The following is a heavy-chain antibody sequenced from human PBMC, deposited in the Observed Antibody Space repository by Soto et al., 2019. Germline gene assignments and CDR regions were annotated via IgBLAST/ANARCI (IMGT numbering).Heavy chain of an antibody. J-gene: IGHJ3*02. D-gene: IGHD4-17*01. CDR3: ATRDYQVEGPGAFEI. V-gene: IGHV1-18*01. CDR1: GYTFTSYG. CDR2: ISPYNGKA. Sequence: ASVKVSCKASGYTFTSYGISWVRQAPGQGLEWMGGISPYNGKANYAQKLQGRVTITADESTSTAYMELSSLRSEDTAVYYCATRDYQVEGPGAFEIWGQGTMVTVSS.